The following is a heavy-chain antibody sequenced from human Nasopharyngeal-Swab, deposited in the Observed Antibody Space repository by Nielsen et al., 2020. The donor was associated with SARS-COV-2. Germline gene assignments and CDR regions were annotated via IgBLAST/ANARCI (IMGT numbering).Heavy chain of an antibody. CDR3: ARAGYSSGWDFDY. CDR1: GFTFSNAW. D-gene: IGHD6-19*01. V-gene: IGHV3-7*03. CDR2: IKQDGSEK. Sequence: GESLKISCAASGFTFSNAWMSWVRQAPGKGLEWVANIKQDGSEKYYVDSVKGRFTISRDNAKNSLYLQMNSLRAEDTAVYYCARAGYSSGWDFDYWGQGTLVTVSS. J-gene: IGHJ4*02.